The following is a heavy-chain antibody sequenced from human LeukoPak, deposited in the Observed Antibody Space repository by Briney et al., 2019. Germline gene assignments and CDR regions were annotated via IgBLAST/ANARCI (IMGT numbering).Heavy chain of an antibody. J-gene: IGHJ4*02. Sequence: GGSLRLSCAASGFTFSSYGMHWVRQAPGKGLEWVAVISYDGSNKYYADSVKGRFTISRDNSKNTLYLQMNSLRAEDTAVYYCARYSELRGFFDYWGQGTLVTVSS. V-gene: IGHV3-30*03. D-gene: IGHD4-11*01. CDR1: GFTFSSYG. CDR2: ISYDGSNK. CDR3: ARYSELRGFFDY.